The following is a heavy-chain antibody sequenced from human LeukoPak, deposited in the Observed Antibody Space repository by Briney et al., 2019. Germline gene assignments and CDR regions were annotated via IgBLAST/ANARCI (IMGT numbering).Heavy chain of an antibody. Sequence: ASVKVSCKASGYTFSYGISWVRQAPGQGLEWMGWISAYNGNTNYAQKLQGRVTMTTDTSTSTAYMELRSLRSDDTAVYYCARFVNSGWQVGAFDIWGQGTMVTVSS. CDR3: ARFVNSGWQVGAFDI. CDR1: GYTFSYG. D-gene: IGHD6-19*01. V-gene: IGHV1-18*01. J-gene: IGHJ3*02. CDR2: ISAYNGNT.